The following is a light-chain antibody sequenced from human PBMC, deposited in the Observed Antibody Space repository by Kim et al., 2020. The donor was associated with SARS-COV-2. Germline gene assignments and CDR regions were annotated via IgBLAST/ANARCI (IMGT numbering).Light chain of an antibody. CDR2: KVS. CDR1: QNLEHSDGDTY. J-gene: IGKJ2*01. V-gene: IGKV2-30*02. Sequence: DVVMTQSPLSLPVTLGQPASISCRSSQNLEHSDGDTYLSWFQQRPGPSPRRLIYKVSNRDSGVPDRFSGSGSGTDFTLKISRVEAEDVGVYYCMQGTHGLYTFGQGTKLEI. CDR3: MQGTHGLYT.